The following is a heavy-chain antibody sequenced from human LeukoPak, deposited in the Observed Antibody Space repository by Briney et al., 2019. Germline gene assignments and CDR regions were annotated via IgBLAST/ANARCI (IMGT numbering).Heavy chain of an antibody. D-gene: IGHD3-16*01. CDR3: ARGSFGGVYFDY. Sequence: MPSETLSLTCTVSGVSISSGGYYWSWIRQHPGKGLEWIGYIYYSGSTYYNPSLKSRVTISVDTSKNQFSLKLSSVTAADTAVYYWARGSFGGVYFDYWGQGTLVTVSS. CDR1: GVSISSGGYY. V-gene: IGHV4-31*03. CDR2: IYYSGST. J-gene: IGHJ4*02.